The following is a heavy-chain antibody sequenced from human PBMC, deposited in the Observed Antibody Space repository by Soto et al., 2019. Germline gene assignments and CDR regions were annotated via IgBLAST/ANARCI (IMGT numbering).Heavy chain of an antibody. CDR1: GGSISSYY. D-gene: IGHD6-13*01. J-gene: IGHJ6*02. CDR3: ARGQQPGGNYGMDV. Sequence: NPSETLSLTCTVSGGSISSYYWSWIRQPAGKGLEWIGRIYTSGSTNYNPSLKSRVTMSVDTSKNQFSLKLSSVTAADTAVYYCARGQQPGGNYGMDVWGQGTTVTVSS. CDR2: IYTSGST. V-gene: IGHV4-4*07.